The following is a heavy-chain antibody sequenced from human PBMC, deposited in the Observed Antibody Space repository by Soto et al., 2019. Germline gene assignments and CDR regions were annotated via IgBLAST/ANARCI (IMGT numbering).Heavy chain of an antibody. Sequence: TGGSLRLSCAASGFTFSSYGMHWVRQAPGKGLEWVAVISYDGGNKYYADSVKGRFTISRDNSKNTLYLQMNSLRAEDTAVYYCAKDPREDGYTSYYFDYWGQGTLVTVSS. D-gene: IGHD2-2*01. CDR1: GFTFSSYG. CDR2: ISYDGGNK. CDR3: AKDPREDGYTSYYFDY. V-gene: IGHV3-30*18. J-gene: IGHJ4*02.